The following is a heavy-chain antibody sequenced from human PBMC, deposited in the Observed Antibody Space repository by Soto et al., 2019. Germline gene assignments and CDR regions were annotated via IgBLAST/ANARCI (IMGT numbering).Heavy chain of an antibody. V-gene: IGHV4-31*03. CDR1: GGSISSGGYY. Sequence: PSETLSLTCTVSGGSISSGGYYWSWIRQHPGKGLEWIGYIYYSGSTYYNPSLKSRVTISVDTSKNQFSLKLSSVTAADTAVYYCARGAYDSSGYQYFQHWGQGTLVTVSS. CDR2: IYYSGST. J-gene: IGHJ1*01. D-gene: IGHD3-22*01. CDR3: ARGAYDSSGYQYFQH.